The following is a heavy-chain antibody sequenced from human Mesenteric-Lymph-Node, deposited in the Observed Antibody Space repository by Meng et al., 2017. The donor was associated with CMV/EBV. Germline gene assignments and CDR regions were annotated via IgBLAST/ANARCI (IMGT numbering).Heavy chain of an antibody. CDR1: GFTFSNYG. V-gene: IGHV3-23*01. CDR2: IVGGGGTT. Sequence: GESLKISCAVSGFTFSNYGMSWVRQAPGKGLEWVSVIVGGGGTTYYIDSVKGRFTVSRDNSRNTLYLQMNSLRAEDTAVYYCAREGSGTTWFWFDPWGQGTLVTVSS. J-gene: IGHJ5*02. CDR3: AREGSGTTWFWFDP. D-gene: IGHD1-7*01.